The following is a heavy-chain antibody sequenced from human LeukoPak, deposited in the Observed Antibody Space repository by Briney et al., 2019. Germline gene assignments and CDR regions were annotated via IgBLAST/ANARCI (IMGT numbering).Heavy chain of an antibody. CDR1: GYTFTSYY. D-gene: IGHD3-10*01. CDR3: ARDSFSMVRGAPRY. V-gene: IGHV1-46*01. Sequence: ASVKVSCEASGYTFTSYYMHWVRQAPGQGLEWMGIINPSGGSTSYAQKFQGRVTMTGDMSTSTAYMELRSLRSDDTAVYYCARDSFSMVRGAPRYWGQGTLVTVSS. J-gene: IGHJ4*02. CDR2: INPSGGST.